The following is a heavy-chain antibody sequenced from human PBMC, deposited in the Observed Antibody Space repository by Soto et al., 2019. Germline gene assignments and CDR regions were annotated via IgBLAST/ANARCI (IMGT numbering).Heavy chain of an antibody. J-gene: IGHJ4*01. V-gene: IGHV3-9*01. CDR3: AKARCSGNSCYVPDY. CDR1: GFTFDDYA. CDR2: ISCNSGSI. D-gene: IGHD2-15*01. Sequence: GGSLRLSCAASGFTFDDYAMHWVRQAPGKGLEWVSGISCNSGSISYADSVQGRFTISRDNAKNTLSLQMNSLRAEDTATYYCAKARCSGNSCYVPDYWGHGSLVTVSS.